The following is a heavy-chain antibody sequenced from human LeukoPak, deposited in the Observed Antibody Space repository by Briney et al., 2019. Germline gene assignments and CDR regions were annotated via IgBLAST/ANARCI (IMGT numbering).Heavy chain of an antibody. D-gene: IGHD2-21*01. Sequence: GGSVRLFCPPSGFPVRNSWTGWVRQAPGKGLEWVGRIKSKTDGGTTDYAAPVKGRFTISRDDSKNTLYLQINSLKTEGTAVYDFTSAVYSIDAGGQRTLVTVSS. CDR1: GFPVRNSW. V-gene: IGHV3-15*01. CDR2: IKSKTDGGTT. CDR3: TSAVYSIDA. J-gene: IGHJ4*02.